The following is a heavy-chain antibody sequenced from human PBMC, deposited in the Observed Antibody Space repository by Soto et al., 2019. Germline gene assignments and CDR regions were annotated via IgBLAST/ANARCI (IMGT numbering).Heavy chain of an antibody. CDR2: IYYSGST. D-gene: IGHD2-2*02. CDR1: GGSISSYY. V-gene: IGHV4-59*01. J-gene: IGHJ4*02. CDR3: ARGSPLYPTHFDY. Sequence: QVQLQESGPGLVKPSETLSLTCTVSGGSISSYYWSWIRQPPGKGLEWIGYIYYSGSTNYNPSLKSRVTISVDTSKNQFSLKLSSVTAADTAVYYCARGSPLYPTHFDYWGQGTLVTVSS.